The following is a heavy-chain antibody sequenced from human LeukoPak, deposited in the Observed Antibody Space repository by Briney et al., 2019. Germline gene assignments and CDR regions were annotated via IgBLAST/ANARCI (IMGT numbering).Heavy chain of an antibody. CDR3: ARYYDRSGYWSTPHFDY. J-gene: IGHJ4*02. V-gene: IGHV4-34*01. CDR2: INHSGST. D-gene: IGHD3-22*01. Sequence: SETLSLTCAVYGGSFSGYYWSWIRQPPGKGLEWIGEINHSGSTNYNPSLKSRVTISVDTSKNQFSLKLSSVTAADTAVYYCARYYDRSGYWSTPHFDYWGQGTLVTVSS. CDR1: GGSFSGYY.